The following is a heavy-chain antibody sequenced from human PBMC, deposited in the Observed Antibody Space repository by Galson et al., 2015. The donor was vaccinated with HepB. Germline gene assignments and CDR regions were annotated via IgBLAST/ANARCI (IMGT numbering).Heavy chain of an antibody. D-gene: IGHD1-26*01. Sequence: SVKVSCKASGYTFTSYYIHWVRQAPGQGLEWMGIINPSGGSTSYAQKFQGRVTMTRDTSTSTVYMDLSSLRSEDTAVYYCARGRRQYGGSYGDIGGCGYWGQGTMVTVSS. V-gene: IGHV1-46*03. J-gene: IGHJ4*02. CDR3: ARGRRQYGGSYGDIGGCGY. CDR1: GYTFTSYY. CDR2: INPSGGST.